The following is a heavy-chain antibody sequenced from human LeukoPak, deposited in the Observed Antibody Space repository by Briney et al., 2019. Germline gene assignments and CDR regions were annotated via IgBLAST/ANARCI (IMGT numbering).Heavy chain of an antibody. Sequence: ASVKVSCKASGYSFTGHYMHWVRQAPGQGLEWMGWINPKSGGTNYAQKIQGRVTMTTDTSTSTAYMELRSLRSDDTAVYYCARDHGSPHSSGWYIGKNWFDPWGQGTLVTVSS. D-gene: IGHD6-19*01. CDR2: INPKSGGT. J-gene: IGHJ5*02. V-gene: IGHV1-2*02. CDR3: ARDHGSPHSSGWYIGKNWFDP. CDR1: GYSFTGHY.